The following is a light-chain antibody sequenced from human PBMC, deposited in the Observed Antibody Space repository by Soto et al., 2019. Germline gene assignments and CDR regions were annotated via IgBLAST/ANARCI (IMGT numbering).Light chain of an antibody. CDR3: CLYVGGRTYV. CDR2: DDT. Sequence: QSALTQPASVSGSPGQSITISCTGTVGLVSWYQQHPGKVPKLIIYDDTKRPSGVSSRFSGSKSGNTASLTISGLQTEDEADYYCCLYVGGRTYVFGNGTKVTVL. CDR1: VGL. J-gene: IGLJ1*01. V-gene: IGLV2-23*01.